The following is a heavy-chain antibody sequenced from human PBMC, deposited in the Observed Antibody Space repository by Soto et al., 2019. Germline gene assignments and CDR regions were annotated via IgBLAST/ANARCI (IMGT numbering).Heavy chain of an antibody. V-gene: IGHV1-18*01. D-gene: IGHD3-22*01. J-gene: IGHJ3*01. CDR1: GYTFTSSG. Sequence: QVQLVQSGAEVKKPGASVKVSGKASGYTFTSSGMSWVRQAPGQGLEWMGWISAHTGSSEYAQRVQGRGTMTTVRSTSTAYMELRSLRSDETAVYYCARAFFYQGSDSRGYYFDAFAFWGSGTLVTVSS. CDR2: ISAHTGSS. CDR3: ARAFFYQGSDSRGYYFDAFAF.